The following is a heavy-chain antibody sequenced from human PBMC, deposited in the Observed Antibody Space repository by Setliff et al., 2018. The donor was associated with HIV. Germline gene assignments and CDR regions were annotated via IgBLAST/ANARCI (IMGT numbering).Heavy chain of an antibody. V-gene: IGHV4-61*01. CDR2: IYHSGGT. Sequence: PSETLSLTCTVSGGSVSSGNYYWSWIRQPPGKGLEWIGYIYHSGGTKYNPSLKSRVSISVDTSKNQFSLKLISVTAADTAVYYCARDDYMDAWGKGTTVTVSS. CDR3: ARDDYMDA. J-gene: IGHJ6*03. CDR1: GGSVSSGNYY.